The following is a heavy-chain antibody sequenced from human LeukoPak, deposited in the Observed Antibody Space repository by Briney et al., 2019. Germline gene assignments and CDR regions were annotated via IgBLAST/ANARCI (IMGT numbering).Heavy chain of an antibody. CDR1: GYTFTSYG. D-gene: IGHD3-22*01. J-gene: IGHJ4*02. CDR2: ISAYNGNT. V-gene: IGHV1-18*01. CDR3: ARYYYDSSGYYPLDY. Sequence: ASVKVSCKASGYTFTSYGISWVRRAPGQGLEWMGWISAYNGNTNYAQKLQGRVTMTTDTSTSTAYMELRSLRSDDTAVYYCARYYYDSSGYYPLDYWGQGTLVTVSS.